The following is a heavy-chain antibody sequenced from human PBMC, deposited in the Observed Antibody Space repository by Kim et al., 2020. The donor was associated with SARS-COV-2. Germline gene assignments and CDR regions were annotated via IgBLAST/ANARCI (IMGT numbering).Heavy chain of an antibody. D-gene: IGHD4-17*01. Sequence: YYADSVKGRSTISRDNSKNTLYLQMNSLRAEDTAVYYCAKQHDYGVYFDYWGQGTLVTVSS. V-gene: IGHV3-23*03. J-gene: IGHJ4*02. CDR3: AKQHDYGVYFDY.